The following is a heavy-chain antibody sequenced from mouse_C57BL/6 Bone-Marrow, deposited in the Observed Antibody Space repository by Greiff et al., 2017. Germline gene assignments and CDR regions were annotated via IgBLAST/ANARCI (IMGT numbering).Heavy chain of an antibody. D-gene: IGHD1-1*01. CDR2: IDPSDSYT. V-gene: IGHV1-59*01. CDR1: GYTFTSYW. J-gene: IGHJ2*01. CDR3: ARVYYYGSFYYFDY. Sequence: QVQLQQPGAELVRPGTSVKLSCKASGYTFTSYWMHWVKQRPGQGLEWIGVIDPSDSYTNYNQKFKGKATLTVDTSSSTAYMQLSSLTSEDSAVYYCARVYYYGSFYYFDYWGQGTTLTVSS.